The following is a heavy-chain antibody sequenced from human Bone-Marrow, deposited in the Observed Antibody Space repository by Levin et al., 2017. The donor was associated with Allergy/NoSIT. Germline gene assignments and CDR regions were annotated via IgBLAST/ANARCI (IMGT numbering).Heavy chain of an antibody. Sequence: ASVKVSCKASGYTFTDYFMHWMRQAPGQGLEWMGRINPNSGDTKFAQSFQGRVTMTRDTSISTAYLELSRLRSDDTAIYYCAKGGAATAPLDSWGQGTLVTVSS. V-gene: IGHV1-2*06. CDR2: INPNSGDT. D-gene: IGHD2-21*02. CDR3: AKGGAATAPLDS. J-gene: IGHJ4*02. CDR1: GYTFTDYF.